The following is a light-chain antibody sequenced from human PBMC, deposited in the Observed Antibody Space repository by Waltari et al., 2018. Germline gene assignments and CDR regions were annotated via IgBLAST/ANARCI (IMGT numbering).Light chain of an antibody. CDR1: QSVSSN. J-gene: IGKJ4*01. V-gene: IGKV3-15*01. Sequence: EIVMTQSPAPLSVSPGERATLSCRASQSVSSNLAWYQQKPGQAPRLLIYRASTRATGIPARFSGSGSGTEFTLTISSLQSEDFAVYFCQQYNNWPPLTFGGGTKVEIK. CDR2: RAS. CDR3: QQYNNWPPLT.